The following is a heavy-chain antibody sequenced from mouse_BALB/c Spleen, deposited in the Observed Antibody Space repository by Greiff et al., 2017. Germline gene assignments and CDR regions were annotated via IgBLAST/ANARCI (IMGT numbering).Heavy chain of an antibody. CDR3: ARKLYGYDGAWFAY. Sequence: QVQLQQSGAELVRPGTSVKVPCKASGYAFTNYLIEWVKQRPGQGLEWIGVINPGSGGTNYNEKFKGKATLTADKSSSTAYMQLSSLTSDDSAVYFCARKLYGYDGAWFAYWGQGTLVTVSA. CDR1: GYAFTNYL. CDR2: INPGSGGT. D-gene: IGHD2-2*01. J-gene: IGHJ3*01. V-gene: IGHV1-54*01.